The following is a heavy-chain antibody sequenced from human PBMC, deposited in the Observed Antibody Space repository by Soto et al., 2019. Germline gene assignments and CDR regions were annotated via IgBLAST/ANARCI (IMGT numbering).Heavy chain of an antibody. V-gene: IGHV1-18*01. J-gene: IGHJ3*02. CDR1: GYTFTSYG. Sequence: ASVKVSCKASGYTFTSYGISWVRQAPGQGLEWMGWISAYNGNTNYAQKLQGRVTMTTDTSTSTAYMELRSLRSDDTAVYYCAILMVYASKDAFDIWGQGTMVTVSS. CDR2: ISAYNGNT. D-gene: IGHD2-8*01. CDR3: AILMVYASKDAFDI.